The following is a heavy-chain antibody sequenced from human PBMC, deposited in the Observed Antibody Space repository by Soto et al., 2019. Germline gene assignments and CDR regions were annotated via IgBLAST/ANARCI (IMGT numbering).Heavy chain of an antibody. CDR2: MNPNSGNT. D-gene: IGHD3-3*01. J-gene: IGHJ4*02. Sequence: ASVKVSCKASGYTFTSYDINWVRQATGQGFEWIGWMNPNSGNTGYAQKFQGRVTMTRNTSISTAYMELSSLRSEDTAVYYCATKRVTIFGVADKTDYWGQGTLVTVSS. CDR3: ATKRVTIFGVADKTDY. CDR1: GYTFTSYD. V-gene: IGHV1-8*01.